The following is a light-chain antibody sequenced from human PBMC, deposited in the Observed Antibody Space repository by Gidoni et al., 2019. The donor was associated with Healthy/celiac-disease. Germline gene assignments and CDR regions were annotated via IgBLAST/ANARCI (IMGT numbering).Light chain of an antibody. CDR1: SSNIANNY. J-gene: IGLJ2*01. V-gene: IGLV1-51*01. Sequence: QSVLTQPPSVSAAPGQKVTISCSGSSSNIANNYVSWYQQLPGTAPKLLIYDNNKRPAGIPDRFSGSKSGTSATLGITGRQTGDEADYYCGTWDSSLSAVVFGGGTKLTVL. CDR2: DNN. CDR3: GTWDSSLSAVV.